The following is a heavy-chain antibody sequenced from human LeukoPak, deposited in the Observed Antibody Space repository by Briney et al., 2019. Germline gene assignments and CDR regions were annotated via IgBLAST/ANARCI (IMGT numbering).Heavy chain of an antibody. V-gene: IGHV3-23*01. CDR1: GFTLSTYA. D-gene: IGHD3-22*01. Sequence: PGGSLRLSCAASGFTLSTYAMSWVRQAPGKGLEWVSSIRGSDGTTYYADSVKGRFTISRDNSKNMLYLQMNSLRAEDTALYYCAKETDSSVYYPFDFWGQGTLVTVSS. CDR3: AKETDSSVYYPFDF. CDR2: IRGSDGTT. J-gene: IGHJ4*02.